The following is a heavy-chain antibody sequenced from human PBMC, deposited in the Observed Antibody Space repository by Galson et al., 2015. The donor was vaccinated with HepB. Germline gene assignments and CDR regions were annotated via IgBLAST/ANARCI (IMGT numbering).Heavy chain of an antibody. Sequence: SLRLSCAXSGFTXXXYGTHXXRQXPGKGLEWVAVIWYDGSNKYYADSVKGRFTISRDNSKNTLYLQMNSLRAEDTAVYXCARXRGYCSGGSCRRYIDYWGXGTLVTVSS. D-gene: IGHD2-15*01. J-gene: IGHJ4*01. CDR2: IWYDGSNK. V-gene: IGHV3-30*19. CDR1: GFTXXXYG. CDR3: ARXRGYCSGGSCRRYIDY.